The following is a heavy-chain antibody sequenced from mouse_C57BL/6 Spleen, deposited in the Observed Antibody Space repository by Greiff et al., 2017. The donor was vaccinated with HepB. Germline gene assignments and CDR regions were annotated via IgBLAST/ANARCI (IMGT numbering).Heavy chain of an antibody. J-gene: IGHJ2*01. D-gene: IGHD6-1*01. V-gene: IGHV1-50*01. CDR3: ARPSYYMDY. Sequence: QVQLQQPGAELVKPGASVKLSCKASGYTFTSYWMPWVKQRPGQGLEWIGEIDPSDSYTNYNQKVKGKATLTVDTSSSTAYMQLSSRTAEDSAVYYSARPSYYMDYWGQGTTLTVSS. CDR2: IDPSDSYT. CDR1: GYTFTSYW.